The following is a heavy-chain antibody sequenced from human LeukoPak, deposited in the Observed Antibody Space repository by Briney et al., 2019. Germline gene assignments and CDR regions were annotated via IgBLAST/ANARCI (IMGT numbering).Heavy chain of an antibody. V-gene: IGHV3-74*03. D-gene: IGHD2-15*01. J-gene: IGHJ4*02. CDR1: GFTFTGYW. CDR2: IYSDGRSL. CDR3: ARISDCSGGSCYSRNY. Sequence: GGSLRLSCAGSGFTFTGYWMHWVRQAPGKGLVWISRIYSDGRSLTYADSVMGRFTISRDNAKNSLYLQMNSLRAEDTAVYYCARISDCSGGSCYSRNYWGQGTLVTVSS.